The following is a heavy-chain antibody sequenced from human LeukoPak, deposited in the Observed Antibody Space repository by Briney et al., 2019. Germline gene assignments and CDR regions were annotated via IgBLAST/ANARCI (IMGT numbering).Heavy chain of an antibody. CDR1: GFTFSTYA. J-gene: IGHJ4*02. D-gene: IGHD3-10*01. CDR3: AKMTSASGNYPYCDC. Sequence: GGSLRLSCAASGFTFSTYAMSWVRQAPGKGLEWVSGISGSGGSTYFADSVKGRFTISRDNSKNTLYLQMNSLRAEDTAIYYCAKMTSASGNYPYCDCWGQGTLVTVSS. V-gene: IGHV3-23*01. CDR2: ISGSGGST.